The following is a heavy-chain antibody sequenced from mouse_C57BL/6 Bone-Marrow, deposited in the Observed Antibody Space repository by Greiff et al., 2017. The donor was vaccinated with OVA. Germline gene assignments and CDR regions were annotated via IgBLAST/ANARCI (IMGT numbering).Heavy chain of an antibody. V-gene: IGHV2-6*01. CDR1: GFSLTSYG. J-gene: IGHJ3*01. CDR3: ASGGSGYFPFAY. D-gene: IGHD3-2*02. Sequence: VQGVESGPGLVAPSQSLSITCTVSGFSLTSYGVDWVRQSPGKGLEWLGVIWGVGSTNYNSALKSRLSISKDNSTSQVFLKMNSLQTDDTAMYYCASGGSGYFPFAYWGQGTLVTVSA. CDR2: IWGVGST.